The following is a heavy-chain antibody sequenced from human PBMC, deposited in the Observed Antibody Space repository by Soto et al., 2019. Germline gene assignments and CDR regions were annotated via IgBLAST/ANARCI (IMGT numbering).Heavy chain of an antibody. CDR3: ARVRLLGSGYYGMDV. J-gene: IGHJ6*02. V-gene: IGHV4-59*01. Sequence: SETLSLTCTVSGGSISSYYWIWIRQPPGKGLEWIGYMYYSGSTNYNPSLKSRVTISVDTSKNQFSLKLSSVTAADTAVYYCARVRLLGSGYYGMDVWGQGTTVTVSS. D-gene: IGHD2-15*01. CDR2: MYYSGST. CDR1: GGSISSYY.